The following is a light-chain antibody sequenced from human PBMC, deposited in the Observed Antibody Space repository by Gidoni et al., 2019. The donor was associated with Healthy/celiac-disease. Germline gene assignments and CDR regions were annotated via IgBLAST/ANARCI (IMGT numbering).Light chain of an antibody. CDR1: KLGDKY. CDR3: QAWDSSTVV. V-gene: IGLV3-1*01. CDR2: QDS. Sequence: SKEQTQPPSVSVSPGQTARITCSGDKLGDKYACWYQQKPGQSPVLVIYQDSNRPSGIPERFSGSNSGNTATLTLSGTQAMDEADYYCQAWDSSTVVFGGGTKLTVL. J-gene: IGLJ2*01.